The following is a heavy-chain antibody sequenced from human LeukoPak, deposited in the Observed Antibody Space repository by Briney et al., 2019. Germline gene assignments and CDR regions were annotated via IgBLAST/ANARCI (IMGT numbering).Heavy chain of an antibody. D-gene: IGHD5-18*01. Sequence: PSETLSLTCTVSGGSISSSDSYRGWIRQPPGKGLEWVSAISGSGGSTYYADSVKGRFTISRDNSKNTLYLQMNSLRAEDTAVYYCAKDITHLRIQLQYWGQGTLVTVSS. V-gene: IGHV3-23*01. J-gene: IGHJ4*02. CDR1: GGSISSSDSY. CDR2: ISGSGGST. CDR3: AKDITHLRIQLQY.